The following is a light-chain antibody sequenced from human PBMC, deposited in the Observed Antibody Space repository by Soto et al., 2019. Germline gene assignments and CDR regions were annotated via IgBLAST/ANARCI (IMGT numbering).Light chain of an antibody. CDR3: MQALQTGVT. V-gene: IGKV2-28*01. CDR1: QSLLHSNGYNY. J-gene: IGKJ3*01. CDR2: LGS. Sequence: DIVMTQSPLSLPVTPGEAASISCRSSQSLLHSNGYNYVVWYLQKPGQSPQLLIYLGSNRASGVPDRFSGSGSGTDFTLTISRVEAKDVGIYYCMQALQTGVTVGPGTRVDI.